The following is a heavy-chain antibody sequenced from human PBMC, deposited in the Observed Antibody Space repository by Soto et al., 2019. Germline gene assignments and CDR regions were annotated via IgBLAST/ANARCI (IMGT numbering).Heavy chain of an antibody. D-gene: IGHD3-10*01. J-gene: IGHJ4*02. CDR1: GGTFSSYT. V-gene: IGHV1-69*02. Sequence: SVKVSCKASGGTFSSYTISWVRQAPGQGLEWMGRIIPILGIANYAQKFQGRVTITADKSTSTAYMELSSLRSEDTAVYYCARATRGLWFGELFDDWGQGTLVTVSS. CDR3: ARATRGLWFGELFDD. CDR2: IIPILGIA.